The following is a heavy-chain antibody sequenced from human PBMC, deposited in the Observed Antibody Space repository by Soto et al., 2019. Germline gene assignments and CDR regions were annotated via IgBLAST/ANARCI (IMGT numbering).Heavy chain of an antibody. D-gene: IGHD4-17*01. CDR2: INPNSGGT. Sequence: QVQLVQSGAEVKKPGASVRVSCKASGYSFSAYYIHWMRQAPGQGLEWMGGINPNSGGTKFAQKFQGWVTMTRDTSISTAYMELSRLKSDDTAVYFCARESGGTTATLDYYYFYMDVWGKGTTVTVSS. J-gene: IGHJ6*03. CDR1: GYSFSAYY. CDR3: ARESGGTTATLDYYYFYMDV. V-gene: IGHV1-2*04.